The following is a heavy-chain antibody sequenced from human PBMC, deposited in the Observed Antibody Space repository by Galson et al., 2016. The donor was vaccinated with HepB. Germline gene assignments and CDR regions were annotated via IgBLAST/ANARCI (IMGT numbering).Heavy chain of an antibody. CDR3: ARDRFRYFDPYYYYGMDV. CDR2: FKTDRTRT. J-gene: IGHJ6*02. Sequence: SLRLSCAASGFSISDYWMHWVRQAPGKGLEWVPGFKTDRTRTTYAESVKGRFTISRDNAKNTLYLQLNSLRAEDTAVYFCARDRFRYFDPYYYYGMDVWGPGTTVTVSS. D-gene: IGHD3-9*01. CDR1: GFSISDYW. V-gene: IGHV3-74*01.